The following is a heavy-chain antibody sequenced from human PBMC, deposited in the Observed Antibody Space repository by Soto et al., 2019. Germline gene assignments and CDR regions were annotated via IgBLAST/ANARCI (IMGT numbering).Heavy chain of an antibody. V-gene: IGHV4-59*08. CDR2: VHHSWGS. CDR3: ARKGFGPLHGLVDV. CDR1: GGSISSYY. D-gene: IGHD3-10*01. Sequence: QVQLQESGPGLVKPSETLSLSCTVSGGSISSYYWSWFRQSPGKRMEWIGYVHHSWGSSYNPSLPSRVAISLDTSKSQFSLKLTSVTATDTAVYYCARKGFGPLHGLVDVWGQGTTVTVSS. J-gene: IGHJ6*02.